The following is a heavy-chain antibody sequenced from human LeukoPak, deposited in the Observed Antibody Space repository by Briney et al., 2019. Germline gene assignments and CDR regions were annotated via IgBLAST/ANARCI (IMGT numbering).Heavy chain of an antibody. J-gene: IGHJ4*02. D-gene: IGHD1-26*01. Sequence: SETLSLTCAVYGGSFSGYYWSWIRQPPGKGLEWIGEINHSGSTNYNPSLKSRVTISVDTSKNQFSLKLSSVTAADTAVYYCARGGVGATTSYFDYWGQGTLVTVSS. CDR1: GGSFSGYY. CDR3: ARGGVGATTSYFDY. CDR2: INHSGST. V-gene: IGHV4-34*01.